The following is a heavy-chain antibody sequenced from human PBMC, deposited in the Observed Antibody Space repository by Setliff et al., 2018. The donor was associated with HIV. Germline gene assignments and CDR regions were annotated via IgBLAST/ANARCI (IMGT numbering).Heavy chain of an antibody. V-gene: IGHV4-34*01. CDR1: GGSFNGYS. D-gene: IGHD6-19*01. J-gene: IGHJ4*02. Sequence: PSETLSLTCAVYGGSFNGYSWTWIRQPPGKGLEWIGGINHNGSTNYNPSLKSRVTISLDTSKNQFSLKLSSVTAADTAVYYCARGVRDNSGWSSYYFDYWGQGTLVTVSS. CDR2: INHNGST. CDR3: ARGVRDNSGWSSYYFDY.